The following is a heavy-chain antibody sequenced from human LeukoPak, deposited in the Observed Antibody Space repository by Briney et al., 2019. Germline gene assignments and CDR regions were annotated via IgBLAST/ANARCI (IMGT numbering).Heavy chain of an antibody. CDR2: INHSGST. V-gene: IGHV4-34*01. Sequence: SETLSLTCAVYSGSFSGYYWSWIRQPPGKGLEWIGEINHSGSTNYNPSLKSRVTISVDTSKNQFSLKLSSVTAADTAVYYCARGQYDFWHWFDPWGQGTLVTVSS. CDR3: ARGQYDFWHWFDP. D-gene: IGHD3-3*01. J-gene: IGHJ5*02. CDR1: SGSFSGYY.